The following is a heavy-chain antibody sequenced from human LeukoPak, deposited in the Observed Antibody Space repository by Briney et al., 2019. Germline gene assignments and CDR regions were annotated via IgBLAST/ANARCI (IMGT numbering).Heavy chain of an antibody. CDR2: IYYSGST. CDR3: ARLVDGGFDY. J-gene: IGHJ4*02. CDR1: GGSISSSSYY. D-gene: IGHD2-8*01. V-gene: IGHV4-39*01. Sequence: SETLSLTCTVSGGSISSSSYYWGWVRQPPGKGLEWIGSIYYSGSTYYNPSLKSRVTISVDTSKNQFSLKLSSVTAADTAVYYCARLVDGGFDYWGQGTLVTVSS.